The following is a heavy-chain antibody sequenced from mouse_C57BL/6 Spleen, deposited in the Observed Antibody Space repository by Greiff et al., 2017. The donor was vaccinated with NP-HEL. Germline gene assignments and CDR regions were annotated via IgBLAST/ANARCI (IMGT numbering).Heavy chain of an antibody. CDR2: IDPETGGT. V-gene: IGHV1-15*01. J-gene: IGHJ3*01. CDR3: TPLTTVVARGFAY. Sequence: LVESGAELVRPGASVTLSCKASGYTFTDYEMHWVKQTPVHGLEWIGAIDPETGGTAYNQKFKGKAILTADKSSSTAYMELRSLTSEDSAVYYCTPLTTVVARGFAYWGQGTLVTVSA. CDR1: GYTFTDYE. D-gene: IGHD1-1*01.